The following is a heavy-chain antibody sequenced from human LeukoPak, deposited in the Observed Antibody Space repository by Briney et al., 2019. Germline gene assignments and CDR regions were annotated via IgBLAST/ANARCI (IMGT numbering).Heavy chain of an antibody. CDR3: ARGGGRHDY. J-gene: IGHJ4*02. CDR1: GGAISSGDYY. CDR2: ISYSGST. Sequence: SQTLSLTCTVSGGAISSGDYYWSWIRQPPGKGLEWMGYISYSGSTKYNPSLKSRVTISVDTSKNQFSLKLSSVTAADTAVYYCARGGGRHDYWGQGTLVTVSS. V-gene: IGHV4-61*08. D-gene: IGHD3-16*01.